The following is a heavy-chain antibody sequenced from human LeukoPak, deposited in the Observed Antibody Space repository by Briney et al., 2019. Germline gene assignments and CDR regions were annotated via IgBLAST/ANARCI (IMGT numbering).Heavy chain of an antibody. CDR1: GFTFSSYG. V-gene: IGHV3-33*06. CDR2: IWYDGSDK. D-gene: IGHD3-16*01. CDR3: AKDPSRGLGDY. J-gene: IGHJ4*02. Sequence: PGRSLRLSCAASGFTFSSYGMHWVRQAPGKGLEWVAVIWYDGSDKYYADSVKGRFTISRDNSKNTLYLQINSLRAEDTAVYYCAKDPSRGLGDYWGQGTLVTVSS.